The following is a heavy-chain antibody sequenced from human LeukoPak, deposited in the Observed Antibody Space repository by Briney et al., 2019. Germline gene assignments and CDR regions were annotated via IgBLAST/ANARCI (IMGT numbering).Heavy chain of an antibody. CDR2: ISSSSSYI. V-gene: IGHV3-21*01. D-gene: IGHD6-6*01. J-gene: IGHJ6*02. CDR3: ARLMGIAARPGTFYYYGVDV. Sequence: GGSLRLSCAASGFTFSSYSMIWVRQAPGKGLEWVSSISSSSSYIYYADSVKGRFTISRDNAKNSLYLQMNSLRAEDTAVYYCARLMGIAARPGTFYYYGVDVWGQGTTVTVSS. CDR1: GFTFSSYS.